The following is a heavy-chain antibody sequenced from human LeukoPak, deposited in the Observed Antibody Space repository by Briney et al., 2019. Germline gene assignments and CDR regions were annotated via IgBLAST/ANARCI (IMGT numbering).Heavy chain of an antibody. CDR2: ISTSSSYI. D-gene: IGHD1-26*01. V-gene: IGHV3-21*01. CDR1: GFTFSTYS. J-gene: IGHJ6*03. Sequence: GGSLRLSCAASGFTFSTYSMNWVRQAPGKGLEWVSSISTSSSYIYYADSMKGRFTISRDNAKKSVYLQMNSLRVEDTAVYYCARAYSERYGLGYYYMDVWGKGTTVTISS. CDR3: ARAYSERYGLGYYYMDV.